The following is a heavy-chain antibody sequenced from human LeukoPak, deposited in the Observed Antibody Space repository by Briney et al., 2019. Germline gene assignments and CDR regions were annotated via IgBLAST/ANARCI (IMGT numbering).Heavy chain of an antibody. D-gene: IGHD5-18*01. CDR2: INHSGST. Sequence: SETLSLTCTVSGYSISSGYYWSWIRQPPGKGLEWIGEINHSGSTNYNPSLKSRVTISVDTSKNQFSLKLSSVTAADTAVYYCARGLTGRSARIQLWLNYYYYMDVWGKGTTVTVSS. J-gene: IGHJ6*03. CDR1: GYSISSGYY. CDR3: ARGLTGRSARIQLWLNYYYYMDV. V-gene: IGHV4-38-2*02.